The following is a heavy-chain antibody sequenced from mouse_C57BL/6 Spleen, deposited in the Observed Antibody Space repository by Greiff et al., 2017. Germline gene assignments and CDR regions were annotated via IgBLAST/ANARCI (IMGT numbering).Heavy chain of an antibody. CDR3: ASPNYGSRQFAY. J-gene: IGHJ3*01. V-gene: IGHV5-4*01. D-gene: IGHD1-1*01. CDR2: ISDGGSYT. Sequence: EVHLVESGGGLGKPGGSLKLSCAASGFTFSSYAMSWVRQTPEKRLEWVATISDGGSYTYYPDNVKGRFTISRDNAKNNLYLQMSHLKSEDTAMYYCASPNYGSRQFAYWGQGTLVTVSA. CDR1: GFTFSSYA.